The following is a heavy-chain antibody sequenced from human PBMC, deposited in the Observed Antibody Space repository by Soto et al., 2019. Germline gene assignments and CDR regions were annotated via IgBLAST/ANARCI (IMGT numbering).Heavy chain of an antibody. CDR1: GGSISSSNW. CDR3: ARHYAVVLYHFDY. D-gene: IGHD2-15*01. V-gene: IGHV4-39*01. Sequence: SETLSLTCAVSGGSISSSNWWSWVRQPPGKGLEWIGSIYYSGSTYYNPSLKSRVTTSVDTSKNQFSLKLSSVTAADTAVYYCARHYAVVLYHFDYWGLGTLVTVSS. J-gene: IGHJ4*02. CDR2: IYYSGST.